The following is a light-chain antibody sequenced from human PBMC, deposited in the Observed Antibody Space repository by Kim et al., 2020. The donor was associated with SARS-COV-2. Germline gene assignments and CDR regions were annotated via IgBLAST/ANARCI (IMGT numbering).Light chain of an antibody. CDR1: QSVPSN. CDR3: QQYNNWPPLT. J-gene: IGKJ4*01. CDR2: GAS. V-gene: IGKV3D-15*01. Sequence: EIVLTQSPGTLSLSPGERATLSCRASQSVPSNYIAWYQQQPGQAPRLFIYGASSRATGIPARFSGSGSGTEFTLTISSLQSEDFAVYYCQQYNNWPPLTFGGGTKVDIK.